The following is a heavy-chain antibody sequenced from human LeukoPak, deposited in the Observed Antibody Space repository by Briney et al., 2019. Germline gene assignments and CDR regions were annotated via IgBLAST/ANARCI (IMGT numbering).Heavy chain of an antibody. V-gene: IGHV3-23*01. CDR2: ISGSGGST. CDR3: AKDLVGGGYLTSTFDY. Sequence: PGGSLRLSCTASGFTFSNYAMTWVRQAPGKGLEWVSAISGSGGSTYYADSVKGRFTISRDNSKNTLYLQMNSLRAEDTAVYYCAKDLVGGGYLTSTFDYWGQGSLVTVSS. J-gene: IGHJ4*02. D-gene: IGHD5-12*01. CDR1: GFTFSNYA.